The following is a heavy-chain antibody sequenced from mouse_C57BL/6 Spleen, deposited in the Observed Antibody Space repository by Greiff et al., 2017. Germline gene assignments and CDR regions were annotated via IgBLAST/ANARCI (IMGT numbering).Heavy chain of an antibody. CDR1: GYTFTSYW. CDR2: IDPSDSYT. J-gene: IGHJ4*01. V-gene: IGHV1-69*01. D-gene: IGHD3-2*02. Sequence: QVQLQQPGAELVMPGASVKLSCKASGYTFTSYWMHWVKQRPGQGLEWIGEIDPSDSYTNYNQKFKGKSTLTVDKSSSTAYLQLSSLTSEDSAVYYGARRGSSGYAFYYAMDYWGQGTSVTVSS. CDR3: ARRGSSGYAFYYAMDY.